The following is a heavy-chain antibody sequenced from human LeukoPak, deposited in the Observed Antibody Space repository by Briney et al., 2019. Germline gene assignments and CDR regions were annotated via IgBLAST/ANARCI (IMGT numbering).Heavy chain of an antibody. J-gene: IGHJ4*02. Sequence: ASVKVSCKASGYTFTGYYMHWVRQAPGQGLEWMGRINPNSGGTNYAQKFQGRVTMTRDTSISTAYMELSRLRSDGTAVYYCARASDILAAAGECYIDYWGQGTLVTVSS. CDR1: GYTFTGYY. CDR2: INPNSGGT. V-gene: IGHV1-2*06. D-gene: IGHD6-13*01. CDR3: ARASDILAAAGECYIDY.